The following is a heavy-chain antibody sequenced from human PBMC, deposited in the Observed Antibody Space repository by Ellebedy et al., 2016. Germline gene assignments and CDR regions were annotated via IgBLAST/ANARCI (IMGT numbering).Heavy chain of an antibody. V-gene: IGHV1-18*01. CDR3: AREGAYDSGGYYELSDY. Sequence: ASVKVSXXGSGYSFSSYTIGWVRQAPGQGLEWMGWISGSNGNTKYAQKFQGRVTMTTDTSTNTAYMELRSLRSDDTAVYYCAREGAYDSGGYYELSDYWGQGTLVTVSS. J-gene: IGHJ4*02. D-gene: IGHD3-22*01. CDR1: GYSFSSYT. CDR2: ISGSNGNT.